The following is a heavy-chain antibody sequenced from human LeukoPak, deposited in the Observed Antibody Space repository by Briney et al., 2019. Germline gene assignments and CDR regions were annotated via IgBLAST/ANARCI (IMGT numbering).Heavy chain of an antibody. CDR1: GFTISNYW. Sequence: GGSLRLSCAASGFTISNYWMHWVRQAPGKGLVWVSRIKSDGSTTSYAESVKGRFTISRDNAKNTLYLQMNSLRADDTAVYYCARDGESTESWTWFDPWGQGTLVTVSS. D-gene: IGHD7-27*01. CDR3: ARDGESTESWTWFDP. CDR2: IKSDGSTT. V-gene: IGHV3-74*01. J-gene: IGHJ5*02.